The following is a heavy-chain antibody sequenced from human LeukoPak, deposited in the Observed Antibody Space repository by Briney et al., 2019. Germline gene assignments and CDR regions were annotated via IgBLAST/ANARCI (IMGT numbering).Heavy chain of an antibody. D-gene: IGHD3-10*01. J-gene: IGHJ5*02. CDR3: ARTTMVRGVIYWFDP. V-gene: IGHV5-51*01. CDR1: GYSFTSYW. Sequence: GESLKISCKGSGYSFTSYWIGWVRQMPGKGLEWMGIIYPGDSDTRYSPSFQGQATISADKSISTAYLQWSSLKASDTAMYYCARTTMVRGVIYWFDPWGQGTLVTVSS. CDR2: IYPGDSDT.